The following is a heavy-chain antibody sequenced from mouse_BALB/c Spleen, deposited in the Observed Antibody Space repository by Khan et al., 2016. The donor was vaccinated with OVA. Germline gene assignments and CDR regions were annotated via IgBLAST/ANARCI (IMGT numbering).Heavy chain of an antibody. V-gene: IGHV5-17*02. Sequence: EVMLVESGGGLVQPGGSRKLACAASGFTFSSFGMHWVRQAPEKGLEWVAYISSDSITLYYADTVKGRFTISRDNPRNTLFLQMTSLRPEDTARYYCARGNWAWFAYWGQGTLVTVSA. D-gene: IGHD4-1*01. J-gene: IGHJ3*01. CDR2: ISSDSITL. CDR1: GFTFSSFG. CDR3: ARGNWAWFAY.